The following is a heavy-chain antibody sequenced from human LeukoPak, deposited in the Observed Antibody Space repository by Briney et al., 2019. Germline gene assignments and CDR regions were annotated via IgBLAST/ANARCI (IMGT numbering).Heavy chain of an antibody. CDR1: GFTFSSYS. J-gene: IGHJ6*02. Sequence: GGSLRLSCAASGFTFSSYSMNWVRQAPGKGLEWVSSISSSSSYIYYADSVKGRFTISGDNAKNSLYLQMNSLRAEDTAVYCCARSMVRGVPGGMDVWGQGTTVTVSS. CDR3: ARSMVRGVPGGMDV. CDR2: ISSSSSYI. D-gene: IGHD3-10*01. V-gene: IGHV3-21*01.